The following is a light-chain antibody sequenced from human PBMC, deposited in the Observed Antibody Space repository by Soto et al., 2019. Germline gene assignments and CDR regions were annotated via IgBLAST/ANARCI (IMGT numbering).Light chain of an antibody. CDR2: NVN. J-gene: IGLJ1*01. CDR3: CSYKTVPCV. Sequence: QSAPIQPPPLSGAPGQSVTISPTGTSNDVGSYDYVSWYQQHPGTVPKPMIYNVNTQPSGVPGRFSGSKSGNTASMTISGLQAEDEADYYFCSYKTVPCVFGTGTKVTVL. CDR1: SNDVGSYDY. V-gene: IGLV2-11*01.